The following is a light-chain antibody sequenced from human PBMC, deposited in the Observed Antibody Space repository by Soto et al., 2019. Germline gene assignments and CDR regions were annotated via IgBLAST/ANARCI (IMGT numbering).Light chain of an antibody. V-gene: IGKV1-12*01. CDR3: QQANSFPLT. Sequence: DIPMTQSPSSVSASVGDRVTITCRASQGISSLLAWYQQKPGKAPNLLIHTASSLQSGVPSRFSGSGSGTDFTLIISSLQPEDFATYYCQQANSFPLTFGGGTKVEIK. J-gene: IGKJ4*01. CDR2: TAS. CDR1: QGISSL.